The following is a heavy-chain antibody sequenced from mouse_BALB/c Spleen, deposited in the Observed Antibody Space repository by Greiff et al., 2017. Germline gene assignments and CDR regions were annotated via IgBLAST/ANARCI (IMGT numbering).Heavy chain of an antibody. CDR1: GFTFSSFG. J-gene: IGHJ4*01. CDR3: ASYYGSSYYAMDY. D-gene: IGHD1-1*01. CDR2: ISSGSSTI. V-gene: IGHV5-17*02. Sequence: AASGFTFSSFGMHWVRQAPEKGLEWVAYISSGSSTIYYADTVKGRFTISRDNPKNTLFLQMTSLRSEDTAMYYCASYYGSSYYAMDYWGQGTSVTVSS.